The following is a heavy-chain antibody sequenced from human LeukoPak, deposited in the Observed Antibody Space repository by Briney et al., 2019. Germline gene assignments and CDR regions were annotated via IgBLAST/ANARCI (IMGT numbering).Heavy chain of an antibody. Sequence: GGSLRLSCAASGFTFSSYWMTWVRQAPGKGLEWVAKIKQDGSENYYVDSVKGRFTISRDNAENSLYLQMNSLRAEDTAVYYCARDHEVTIFGVVIMPDYWGQGTLVTVSS. V-gene: IGHV3-7*03. CDR2: IKQDGSEN. CDR3: ARDHEVTIFGVVIMPDY. J-gene: IGHJ4*02. D-gene: IGHD3-3*01. CDR1: GFTFSSYW.